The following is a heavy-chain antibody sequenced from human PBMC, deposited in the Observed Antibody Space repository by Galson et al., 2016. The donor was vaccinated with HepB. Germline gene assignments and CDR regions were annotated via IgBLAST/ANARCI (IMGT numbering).Heavy chain of an antibody. CDR2: ISNTGKTI. CDR3: ATQLHLIIGPGTFDS. Sequence: SLRLSCAASGLPFSDSYMSWIRQAPGKGLEWISYISNTGKTIYYADSVKGRFTISRDNAKNSLYLQMNTLRGEDTAVYYCATQLHLIIGPGTFDSWGQGTLVTVSS. D-gene: IGHD2/OR15-2a*01. CDR1: GLPFSDSY. V-gene: IGHV3-11*01. J-gene: IGHJ4*02.